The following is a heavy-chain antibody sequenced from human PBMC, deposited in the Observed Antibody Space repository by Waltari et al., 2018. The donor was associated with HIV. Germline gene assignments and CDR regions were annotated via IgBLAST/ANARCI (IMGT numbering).Heavy chain of an antibody. J-gene: IGHJ2*01. CDR2: LTSSGSIT. CDR1: GFTFSNYA. V-gene: IGHV3-23*01. Sequence: EEQLLESGGGLGQHGGSLRLSCVASGFTFSNYAMTWLRQIPGKGLEWVAGLTSSGSITYHADSVQGRFIIAIDNSKHTLFLQMTNLRVEDTAVYYCVKDPTTITRGYFDLWGRGTLVTVSS. CDR3: VKDPTTITRGYFDL. D-gene: IGHD4-4*01.